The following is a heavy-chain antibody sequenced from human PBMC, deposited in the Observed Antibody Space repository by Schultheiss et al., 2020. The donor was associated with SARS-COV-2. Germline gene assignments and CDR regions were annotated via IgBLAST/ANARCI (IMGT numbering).Heavy chain of an antibody. CDR1: GGSISSYY. V-gene: IGHV4-59*08. CDR2: IYYSGST. D-gene: IGHD3-3*01. Sequence: SETLSLTCTVSGGSISSYYWSWIRQPPGKGLEWIGYIYYSGSTNYNPSLKSRVTISVDTSKNQFSLKLSSVTAADTAVYYCARQGFLEWLLYRSYFDYWGQGTLVTVSS. J-gene: IGHJ4*02. CDR3: ARQGFLEWLLYRSYFDY.